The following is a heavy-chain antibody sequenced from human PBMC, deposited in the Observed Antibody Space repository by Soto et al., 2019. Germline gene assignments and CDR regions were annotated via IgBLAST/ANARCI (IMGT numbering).Heavy chain of an antibody. CDR2: IYYSGST. V-gene: IGHV4-59*04. J-gene: IGHJ5*02. Sequence: SETLSLTCTVSGGSISSYYWSWIRQPPGKGLEWIGYIYYSGSTYYNPSLKSRVTISVDTSKNQFSLKLSSVTAADTAVYYCAKSIPVDFWSGYFSWFDPWGQGTLVTVSS. D-gene: IGHD3-3*01. CDR1: GGSISSYY. CDR3: AKSIPVDFWSGYFSWFDP.